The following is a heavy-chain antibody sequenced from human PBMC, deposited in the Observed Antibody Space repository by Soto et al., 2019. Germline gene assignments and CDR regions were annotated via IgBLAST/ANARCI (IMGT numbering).Heavy chain of an antibody. D-gene: IGHD2-15*01. Sequence: ASVKVSCKASNDSLSSHFIHWVRQAPGEGLEWMGTINPGPNSASYSKEFQGRLTLTSDMPSRTVYMQLSNLRSDDTAVYYCAGASSRVSSVVAAYWGQGTLVTVSS. CDR3: AGASSRVSSVVAAY. CDR1: NDSLSSHF. CDR2: INPGPNSA. V-gene: IGHV1-46*01. J-gene: IGHJ4*02.